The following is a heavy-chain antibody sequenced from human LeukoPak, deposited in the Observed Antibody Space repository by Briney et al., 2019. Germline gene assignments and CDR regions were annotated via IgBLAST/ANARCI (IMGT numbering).Heavy chain of an antibody. J-gene: IGHJ4*02. CDR3: VRHGTVVPAV. CDR1: GGSISSGDYY. D-gene: IGHD4-23*01. CDR2: IYSSGSA. Sequence: SETLSLTCTVSGGSISSGDYYWTWIRQPAGKGLEWIGRIYSSGSANYNPSLKSRATISVDTSKNHFSLKLSSVTAADTAVYYCVRHGTVVPAVWGQGTLVTVSS. V-gene: IGHV4-61*02.